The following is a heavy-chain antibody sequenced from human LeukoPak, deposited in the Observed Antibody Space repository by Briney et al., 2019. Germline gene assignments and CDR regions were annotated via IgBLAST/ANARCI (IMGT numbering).Heavy chain of an antibody. J-gene: IGHJ4*02. CDR2: IDSSGGYM. CDR1: GFTFSSYW. CDR3: LRGDRRDY. V-gene: IGHV3-21*06. Sequence: GGSLRLSCAASGFTFSSYWMHWVRQAPGKGLEWVSSIDSSGGYMFYADSVKGRFIISRDNAKDSLYLQMNSLRIEDTAVYYCLRGDRRDYWGQGTLVTVSS.